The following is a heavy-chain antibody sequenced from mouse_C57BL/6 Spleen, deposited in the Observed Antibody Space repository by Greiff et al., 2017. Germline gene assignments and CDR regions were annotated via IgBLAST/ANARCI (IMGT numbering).Heavy chain of an antibody. CDR3: ARETSY. CDR1: GYTFTSYW. Sequence: VQLQQPGAELVRPGTSVKLSCKASGYTFTSYWMHWVKQRPGQGLEWIGVIDPSDSYTNYNQKFKGKATLTVDTSSSTAYMQLSSLTSEDSAVYYCARETSYWGQGTTLTVSS. CDR2: IDPSDSYT. V-gene: IGHV1-59*01. J-gene: IGHJ2*01.